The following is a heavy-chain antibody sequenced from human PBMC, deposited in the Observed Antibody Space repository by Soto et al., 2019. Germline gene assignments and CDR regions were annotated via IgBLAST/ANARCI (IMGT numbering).Heavy chain of an antibody. V-gene: IGHV1-69*01. D-gene: IGHD1-26*01. CDR1: GGTFSSYS. CDR2: IIPISGTA. J-gene: IGHJ4*02. Sequence: QVQLVQSGAEVKKPGSSVKVSCKASGGTFSSYSINWVRQAPGQGVEWMGEIIPISGTATYAQKCQGTVAITADESTSTAYMELSSLRSEDTVVYYCARDGGRHSGGIDYWGQGTVVTVSS. CDR3: ARDGGRHSGGIDY.